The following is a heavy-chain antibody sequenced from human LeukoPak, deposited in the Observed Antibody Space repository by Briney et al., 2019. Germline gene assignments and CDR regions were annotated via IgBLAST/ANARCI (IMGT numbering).Heavy chain of an antibody. CDR3: ARGVAYCSSTSCPRLINWFDP. CDR2: INHSGST. J-gene: IGHJ5*02. Sequence: SETLSLTCAVYGGSFSGYYWSWIRQPPGKGLEWIGEINHSGSTNYNPSLKSRVTISVDTSKSQFSLKLSSVTAADTAVYYCARGVAYCSSTSCPRLINWFDPWGQGTLVTVSS. CDR1: GGSFSGYY. D-gene: IGHD2-2*01. V-gene: IGHV4-34*01.